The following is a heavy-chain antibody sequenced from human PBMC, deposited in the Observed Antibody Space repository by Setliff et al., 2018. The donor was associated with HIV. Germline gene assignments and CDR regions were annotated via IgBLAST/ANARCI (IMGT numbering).Heavy chain of an antibody. Sequence: SETLSLTCTVSGGSIRSSSSYWGWIRQPPGKGLEWIGIIYYSGSTYYKPSLKSRVTISVDTSKNQFSLKLNSVAAADTAMYYCARVVDADYLDYWGQGTPVTVSS. CDR1: GGSIRSSSSY. CDR2: IYYSGST. CDR3: ARVVDADYLDY. J-gene: IGHJ4*02. V-gene: IGHV4-39*01. D-gene: IGHD2-15*01.